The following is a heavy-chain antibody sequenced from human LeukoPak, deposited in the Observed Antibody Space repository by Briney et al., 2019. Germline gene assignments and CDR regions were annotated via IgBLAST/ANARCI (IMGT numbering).Heavy chain of an antibody. CDR1: GFTFSSYA. J-gene: IGHJ4*02. CDR2: IYIGGTT. CDR3: AGEKEEANRQFDH. D-gene: IGHD1-14*01. Sequence: GGSLRLPCAPSGFTFSSYAMSWVRQAPGKGLEWVSVIYIGGTTYYADSVKARFTISRDNSLNTVHLQMNGVRAEDTAVYYCAGEKEEANRQFDHWAPGTLV. V-gene: IGHV3-53*01.